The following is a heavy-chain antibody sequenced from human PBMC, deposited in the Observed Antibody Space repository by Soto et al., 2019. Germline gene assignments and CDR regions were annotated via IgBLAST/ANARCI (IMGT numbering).Heavy chain of an antibody. CDR1: GYTFTSYG. CDR3: AREDGAIAAATSAMDA. V-gene: IGHV1-18*01. Sequence: AAVKVSCKSSGYTFTSYGISWVRQAPGQGLEWMGWISAYNGNTNYAQKLQGRVTMTTDTSTSTAYMELRSLRSDDTAVYYCAREDGAIAAATSAMDARGQRTTVTVS. CDR2: ISAYNGNT. D-gene: IGHD6-25*01. J-gene: IGHJ6*02.